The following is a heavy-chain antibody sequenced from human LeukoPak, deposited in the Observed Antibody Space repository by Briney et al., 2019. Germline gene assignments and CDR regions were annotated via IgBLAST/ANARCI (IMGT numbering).Heavy chain of an antibody. CDR3: AKHRGYSYGSLGMDV. D-gene: IGHD5-18*01. CDR1: GFTFSSYG. J-gene: IGHJ6*02. CDR2: ISYDGSNK. Sequence: GGSLRLSCAASGFTFSSYGMHWVRQAPGKGLEWVAVISYDGSNKYYADSVKGRFTISRDNSKNTLYLQMNSLRAEDAAVYYCAKHRGYSYGSLGMDVWGQGTTVTVSS. V-gene: IGHV3-30*18.